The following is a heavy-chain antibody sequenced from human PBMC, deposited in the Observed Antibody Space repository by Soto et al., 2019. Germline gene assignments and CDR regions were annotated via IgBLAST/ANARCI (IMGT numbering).Heavy chain of an antibody. D-gene: IGHD3-22*01. J-gene: IGHJ4*02. CDR1: GYTFTGYY. Sequence: ASVKVSCKASGYTFTGYYMHCVRQAPGQGLEWMGWINPNSGGTNYAQKFQGWVTMTRDTSISTAYMELSRLRSDDTAVYYCARGRRDISGYYGYYFDYWGQGTLVTVSS. CDR3: ARGRRDISGYYGYYFDY. CDR2: INPNSGGT. V-gene: IGHV1-2*04.